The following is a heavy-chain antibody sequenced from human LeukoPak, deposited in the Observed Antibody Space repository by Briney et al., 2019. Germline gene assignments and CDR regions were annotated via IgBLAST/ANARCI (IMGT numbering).Heavy chain of an antibody. CDR3: ARGVENYYYYMDV. Sequence: PSETLSLTCTVSGGSISSYYWSWTRQPPGKGLEGIGYIYYSGSTNYNPSLTSRVTISVDTSKNQFSLKLSSVTAADTAVYYCARGVENYYYYMDVWGKGTTVTVSS. CDR1: GGSISSYY. V-gene: IGHV4-59*01. D-gene: IGHD5-24*01. J-gene: IGHJ6*03. CDR2: IYYSGST.